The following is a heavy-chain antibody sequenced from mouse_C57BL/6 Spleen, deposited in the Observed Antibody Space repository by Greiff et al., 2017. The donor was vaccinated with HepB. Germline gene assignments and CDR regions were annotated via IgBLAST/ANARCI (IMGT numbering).Heavy chain of an antibody. Sequence: QVQLQQPGAELVKPGASVKMSCMASGYTFTSYWITWVKQRPGQGLEWIGDIYPGSGSTNYNEKFKSKATLTVDTSSSTAYMQLSSLTSEDSAVYYCARGGVTTVVEKDYAMDYWGQGTSVTVSS. CDR2: IYPGSGST. J-gene: IGHJ4*01. CDR1: GYTFTSYW. D-gene: IGHD1-1*01. V-gene: IGHV1-55*01. CDR3: ARGGVTTVVEKDYAMDY.